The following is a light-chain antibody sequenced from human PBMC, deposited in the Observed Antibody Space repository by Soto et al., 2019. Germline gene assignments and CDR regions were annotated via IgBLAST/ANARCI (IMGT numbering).Light chain of an antibody. J-gene: IGLJ3*02. V-gene: IGLV2-11*01. CDR2: DVS. Sequence: QSVLTQPRSVSGSPGQSVTISCTGTSSDVGGYNYVSWYQQHPGKAPKLMIYDVSKRPSGVPDLFSGSKSGNTASLTISGLQAEDEANYYCYSYAGSYTLFGGGTKLTVL. CDR1: SSDVGGYNY. CDR3: YSYAGSYTL.